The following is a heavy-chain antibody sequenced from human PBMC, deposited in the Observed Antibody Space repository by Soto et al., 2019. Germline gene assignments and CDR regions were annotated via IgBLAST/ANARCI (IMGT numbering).Heavy chain of an antibody. J-gene: IGHJ4*02. CDR3: ARESEDLTSNFDY. V-gene: IGHV3-21*06. CDR1: GFTFTRYS. Sequence: EVQLVESGGGRVKPGGSLRLPCAASGFTFTRYSMNWVRQAPGKGLEWVSSISGTTNYIYYGASMKGRFTISRANAKNSLYLEMNSLRAEDTAVYYCARESEDLTSNFDYWGQGTLVTVSS. CDR2: ISGTTNYI.